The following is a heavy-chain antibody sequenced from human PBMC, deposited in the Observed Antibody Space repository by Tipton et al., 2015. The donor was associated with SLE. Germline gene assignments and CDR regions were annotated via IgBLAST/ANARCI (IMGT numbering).Heavy chain of an antibody. J-gene: IGHJ4*02. D-gene: IGHD2-2*01. CDR2: INYSGNT. V-gene: IGHV4-39*07. CDR1: GGSISSSSYYH. CDR3: ARGIETMPVFY. Sequence: LRLSCTVSGGSISSSSYYHWGWIRQPPGKGLEWIGSINYSGNTYYNPSLKSRVTISVDTSKNQFSLKLSSVTAADTAVHYCARGIETMPVFYWGQGTLVTVSS.